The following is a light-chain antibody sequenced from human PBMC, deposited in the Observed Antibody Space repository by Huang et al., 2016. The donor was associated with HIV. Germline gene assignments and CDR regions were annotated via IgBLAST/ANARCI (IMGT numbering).Light chain of an antibody. V-gene: IGKV3-15*01. Sequence: EIVMTQSPATLSVSPGERATLSCRASQGVGDNLAWYQQKPGQATRLLIYGVSTRATNVPPRFSGSGSGTDFTLTISSLQSEDFALYYCQHYYNLPYTFGHGTRLETK. CDR3: QHYYNLPYT. CDR1: QGVGDN. CDR2: GVS. J-gene: IGKJ2*01.